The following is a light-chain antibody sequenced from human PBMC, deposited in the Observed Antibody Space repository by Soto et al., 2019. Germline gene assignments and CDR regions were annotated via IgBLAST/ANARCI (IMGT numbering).Light chain of an antibody. CDR1: QSLLYSSNNKNY. CDR2: WAS. V-gene: IGKV4-1*01. J-gene: IGKJ4*01. CDR3: QQYYSAPLT. Sequence: DIVMTQSSDSLAVSLGERATINSTSSQSLLYSSNNKNYLVWYQQKPGQPPKXIIYWASTRESGVPDRFSGSGSGTDFTLTISSLQAEDVAVYYCQQYYSAPLTFGGGTKVDIK.